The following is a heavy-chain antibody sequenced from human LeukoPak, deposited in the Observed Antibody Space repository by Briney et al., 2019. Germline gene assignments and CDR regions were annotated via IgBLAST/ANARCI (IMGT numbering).Heavy chain of an antibody. V-gene: IGHV4-30-4*01. CDR1: GGSISSGDYY. CDR2: IYYSGST. Sequence: PSQTLSLTCTVSGGSISSGDYYWSWIRQPPGEGLEWIGYIYYSGSTYYNPSLKSRVTISVDTSKNQFSLKLSSVTAADTAVYYCARLDFYDLSSHVFDIWGQGTMVTVSS. J-gene: IGHJ3*02. CDR3: ARLDFYDLSSHVFDI. D-gene: IGHD3-22*01.